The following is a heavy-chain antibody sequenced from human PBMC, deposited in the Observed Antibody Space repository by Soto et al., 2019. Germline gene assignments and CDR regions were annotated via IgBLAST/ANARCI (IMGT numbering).Heavy chain of an antibody. CDR3: ASERRYCGGDWYSSY. J-gene: IGHJ4*02. CDR2: NNHSGST. D-gene: IGHD2-21*02. V-gene: IGHV4-34*01. CDR1: GGSFSGYY. Sequence: QVQLQQWGAGLLKPSETLSLTCAVYGGSFSGYYWSWIRQPPGKGLEWIGENNHSGSTNYNPSHTSRASISVATPTKPYSLKLSSVTAADTAVYYCASERRYCGGDWYSSYWGQESLVTVSS.